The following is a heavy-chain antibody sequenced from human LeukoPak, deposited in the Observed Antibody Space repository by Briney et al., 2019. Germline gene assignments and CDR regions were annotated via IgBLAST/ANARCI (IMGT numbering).Heavy chain of an antibody. CDR1: GGSISSYY. CDR2: IYYSGST. CDR3: AREQAGNFWSGPTPPSAFDI. J-gene: IGHJ3*02. Sequence: SETLSLTCTVSGGSISSYYWSWIRQPPGKGLEWIGYIYYSGSTNYNPSLKSRVTISVDTSKNQFSLKLSSVTAADTAVYYCAREQAGNFWSGPTPPSAFDIWGQGTMVTVSS. V-gene: IGHV4-59*01. D-gene: IGHD3-3*01.